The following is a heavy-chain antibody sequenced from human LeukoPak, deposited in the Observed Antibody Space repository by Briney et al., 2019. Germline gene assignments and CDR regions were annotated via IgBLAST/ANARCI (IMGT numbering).Heavy chain of an antibody. J-gene: IGHJ4*02. CDR3: ASWGDYDSSGYADY. CDR1: GGSISSYY. V-gene: IGHV4-4*07. D-gene: IGHD3-22*01. CDR2: IYTSGST. Sequence: SETLSLTCTVSGGSISSYYWSWIRQPAGKGLEWIGCIYTSGSTNYNPSLKSRVTMSVDTSKNQFSLKLSSVTAADTAVHYRASWGDYDSSGYADYWGQGTLVTLSS.